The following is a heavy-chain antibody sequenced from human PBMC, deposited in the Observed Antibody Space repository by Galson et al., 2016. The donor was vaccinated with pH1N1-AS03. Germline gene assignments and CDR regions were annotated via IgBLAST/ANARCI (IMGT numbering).Heavy chain of an antibody. CDR1: GYDFINYW. J-gene: IGHJ3*02. D-gene: IGHD2-15*01. CDR3: ARHRQSETYSEAFDI. CDR2: IDPRDSDT. Sequence: QSGAEVKKPGESLKISCKASGYDFINYWIGWVRQMPGRGLEWMGVIDPRDSDTRYSPSLQGQVTISADKSITTAHLQWDSLKASDTGMYFCARHRQSETYSEAFDIWGQGTMVTVSS. V-gene: IGHV5-51*01.